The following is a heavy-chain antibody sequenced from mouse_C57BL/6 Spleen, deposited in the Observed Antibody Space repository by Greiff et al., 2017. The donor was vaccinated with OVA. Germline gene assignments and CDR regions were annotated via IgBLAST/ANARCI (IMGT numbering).Heavy chain of an antibody. CDR3: ARWGYGSSPGFDY. J-gene: IGHJ2*01. V-gene: IGHV1-55*01. CDR2: IYPGSGST. D-gene: IGHD1-1*01. CDR1: GYTFTSYW. Sequence: QVQLQQPGAELVKPGASVKMSCKASGYTFTSYWITWVKQRPGQGLEWIGDIYPGSGSTNYNEKFKSKATLTVDTSSSTAYMQLSSLTSEDSAVYYCARWGYGSSPGFDYWGQGTTLTVSS.